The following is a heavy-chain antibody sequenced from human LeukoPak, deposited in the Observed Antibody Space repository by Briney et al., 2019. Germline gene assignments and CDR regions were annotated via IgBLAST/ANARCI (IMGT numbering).Heavy chain of an antibody. D-gene: IGHD6-13*01. CDR1: GYSISSGYY. CDR2: IYHSGST. V-gene: IGHV4-38-2*02. J-gene: IGHJ4*02. CDR3: ARDASSFSGRNFDY. Sequence: SETLSLTCTVSGYSISSGYYWGWIRQPPGKGLEWIGSIYHSGSTYYNPSLKSRVTISVDTSKNQFSLNLSSVTAADTAIYYCARDASSFSGRNFDYWGQGTLVTVSS.